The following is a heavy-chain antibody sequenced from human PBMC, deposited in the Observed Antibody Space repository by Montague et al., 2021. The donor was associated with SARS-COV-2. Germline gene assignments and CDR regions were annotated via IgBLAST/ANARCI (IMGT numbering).Heavy chain of an antibody. D-gene: IGHD3-10*01. CDR2: IYNSGST. CDR3: ARLGLLWFGELWN. J-gene: IGHJ4*02. V-gene: IGHV4-39*01. CDR1: GGSISSCTYY. Sequence: SETLSLTCTVSGGSISSCTYYWGWIRKPPGKGLEWIGCIYNSGSTYYNPSLKSRVTISVDTSMNQFSLKLSSVTAADTDVYYCARLGLLWFGELWNWGQGTL.